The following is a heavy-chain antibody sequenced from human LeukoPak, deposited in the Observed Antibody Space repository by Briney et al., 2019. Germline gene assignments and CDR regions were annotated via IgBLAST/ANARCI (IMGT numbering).Heavy chain of an antibody. Sequence: SSSGSTIYYADSVKGRFTISRDNAKNSLYLQMNSLRAEDTAVYYCAREVGYSYAPGWFDPWGQGTLVTVSS. V-gene: IGHV3-48*03. CDR2: SSSGSTI. CDR3: AREVGYSYAPGWFDP. D-gene: IGHD5-18*01. J-gene: IGHJ5*01.